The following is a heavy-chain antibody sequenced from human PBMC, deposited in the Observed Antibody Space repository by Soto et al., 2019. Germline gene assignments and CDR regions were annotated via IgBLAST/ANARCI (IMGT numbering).Heavy chain of an antibody. CDR3: VHTVIVHTITGGHYFDY. CDR1: AFSLSTNGVG. CDR2: IYWNEDK. V-gene: IGHV2-5*01. J-gene: IGHJ4*02. Sequence: SGPTLVNPTQTLTLTCTFSAFSLSTNGVGVGWIRQPPGKPLEWLAVIYWNEDKRYSRSLKSRLSITKDTSKNQVVLTMTTMDPVDTATYYSVHTVIVHTITGGHYFDYWFRRILVALSS. D-gene: IGHD3-3*01.